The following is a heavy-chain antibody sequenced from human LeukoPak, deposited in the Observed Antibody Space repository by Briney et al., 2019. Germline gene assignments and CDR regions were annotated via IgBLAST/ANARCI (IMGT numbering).Heavy chain of an antibody. CDR3: VRSPVGTYYYYMDV. D-gene: IGHD6-13*01. J-gene: IGHJ6*03. CDR2: INPNSGGT. V-gene: IGHV1-2*02. Sequence: ASVKVSCRASGYTFTGYYMHWVRQAPGQGLEWMGWINPNSGGTNYAQKFQGRVTMTRDTSISTAYMELSRLRSDDTAVYYCVRSPVGTYYYYMDVWGKGTTVTVSS. CDR1: GYTFTGYY.